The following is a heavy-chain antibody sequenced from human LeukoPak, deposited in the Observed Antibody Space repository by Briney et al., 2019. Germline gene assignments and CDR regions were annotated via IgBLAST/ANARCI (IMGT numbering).Heavy chain of an antibody. CDR2: INPSGGDT. Sequence: GASVKVSCKASGYTFTDYYLHWVRQAPGQGLEWMGIINPSGGDTSYAQKFQGRLTMTRDTSTNTVYTELTSLRSEDTAVYYCAREVMDNLRFDYWGQGTLVTVSS. D-gene: IGHD1-14*01. V-gene: IGHV1-46*01. CDR3: AREVMDNLRFDY. CDR1: GYTFTDYY. J-gene: IGHJ4*02.